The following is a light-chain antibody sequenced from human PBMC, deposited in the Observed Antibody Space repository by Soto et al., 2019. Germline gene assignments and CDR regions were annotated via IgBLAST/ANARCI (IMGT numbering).Light chain of an antibody. V-gene: IGKV3-20*01. J-gene: IGKJ3*01. CDR1: QSISSSY. CDR2: GAS. CDR3: QQYNSSPPEFT. Sequence: EIVLTQSPGTLSVSPGERVTLSCRASQSISSSYLAWYQQRPGQAPRLLIFGASYRATGIPDRFSGSGSGTDFTLTISRLEPEDFAVYYCQQYNSSPPEFTFGPATKVDSK.